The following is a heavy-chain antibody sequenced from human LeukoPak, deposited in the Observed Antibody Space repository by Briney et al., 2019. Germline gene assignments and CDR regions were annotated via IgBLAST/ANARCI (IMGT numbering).Heavy chain of an antibody. CDR1: GFTFSSYG. V-gene: IGHV3-30*03. CDR3: ARAVSEGDYYYGMDV. J-gene: IGHJ6*02. CDR2: ISYDGSNK. D-gene: IGHD3-16*01. Sequence: PGRSLRLSCAASGFTFSSYGMHWVRQAPSKGLEWVAVISYDGSNKYYADSVKGRFTISRDNSKNTLYLQMNSLRAEDTAVYYCARAVSEGDYYYGMDVWGQGTTVTVSS.